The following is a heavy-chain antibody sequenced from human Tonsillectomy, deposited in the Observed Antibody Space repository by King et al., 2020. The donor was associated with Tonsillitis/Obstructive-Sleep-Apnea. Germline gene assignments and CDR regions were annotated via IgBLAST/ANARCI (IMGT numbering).Heavy chain of an antibody. CDR1: GFTFTTYW. CDR2: IKRDGREK. CDR3: ARELSYCGGGSCYDRFDY. V-gene: IGHV3-7*01. Sequence: QLVQSGGGLVQPGGSLRLSCAGSGFTFTTYWMTWVRQAPGKGLEWVANIKRDGREKNYVDSVKGRFTISRDNAKNSLYLQMNSLRAEDTAVYSCARELSYCGGGSCYDRFDYWGQGTLVTVSS. D-gene: IGHD2-15*01. J-gene: IGHJ4*02.